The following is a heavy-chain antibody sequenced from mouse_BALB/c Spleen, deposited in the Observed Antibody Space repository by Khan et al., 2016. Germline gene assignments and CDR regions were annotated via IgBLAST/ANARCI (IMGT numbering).Heavy chain of an antibody. V-gene: IGHV1-77*01. CDR1: GYTFTDYY. D-gene: IGHD1-2*01. J-gene: IGHJ4*01. CDR2: IFPGSGIT. Sequence: QVQLQQSGTELPRPGASVKLSCKASGYTFTDYYLHWVKQRTGQGLEWIGEIFPGSGITYYNEKFKGKASLTADTSSSTAYMQLSSLTSEDSAVYFSARSYYGYVAMYYWGPGATVTVAS. CDR3: ARSYYGYVAMYY.